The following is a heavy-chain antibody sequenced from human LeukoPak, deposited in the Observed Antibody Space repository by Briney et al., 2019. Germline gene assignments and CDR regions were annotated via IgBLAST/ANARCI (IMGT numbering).Heavy chain of an antibody. Sequence: SETLSLTCTVSGGSISSYYWGWIRQPPGKGLEWIGSIYYSGSTYYNPSLKSRVTISVDTSKNQFSLKLSSVTAADTAVYYCARVNVLLWFGADSWFDPWGQGTLVTVSS. V-gene: IGHV4-39*01. D-gene: IGHD3-10*01. J-gene: IGHJ5*02. CDR2: IYYSGST. CDR3: ARVNVLLWFGADSWFDP. CDR1: GGSISSYY.